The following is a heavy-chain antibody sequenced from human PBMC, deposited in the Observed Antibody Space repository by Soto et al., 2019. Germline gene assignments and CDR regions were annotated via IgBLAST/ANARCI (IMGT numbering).Heavy chain of an antibody. Sequence: GGSLRLSCVASGVTFGSRAMSWVRQAPGEGLEWVSTITDTGGDAKYADSVRGRFTISRDNSRNTLHLQMSSLRAEDSAVYYYGSDGYYYVYDYWGQGTLVTVSS. CDR3: GSDGYYYVYDY. CDR2: ITDTGGDA. CDR1: GVTFGSRA. V-gene: IGHV3-23*01. D-gene: IGHD3-22*01. J-gene: IGHJ4*02.